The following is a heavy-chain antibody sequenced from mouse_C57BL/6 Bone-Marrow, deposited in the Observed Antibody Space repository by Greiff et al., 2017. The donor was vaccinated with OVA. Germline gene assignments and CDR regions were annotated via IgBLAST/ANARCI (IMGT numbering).Heavy chain of an antibody. CDR1: GYSITSGYY. CDR2: ISYDGSN. D-gene: IGHD2-1*01. V-gene: IGHV3-6*01. J-gene: IGHJ2*01. CDR3: AREDYYGNSYYFDY. Sequence: EVKLQESGPGLVKPSQSLSLTCSVTGYSITSGYYWNWIRQFPGNKLEWMGYISYDGSNNYNQSLKNRISITRDTSKNQFFLKLNSVTTEDTATYYCAREDYYGNSYYFDYWGQVTTLTVSS.